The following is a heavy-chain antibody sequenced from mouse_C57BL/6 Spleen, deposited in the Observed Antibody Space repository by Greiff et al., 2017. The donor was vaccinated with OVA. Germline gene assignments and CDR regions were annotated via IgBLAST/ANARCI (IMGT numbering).Heavy chain of an antibody. D-gene: IGHD2-14*01. CDR2: INPSSGYT. CDR3: ARGEYDRFLFDY. Sequence: QVQLKQSGAELAKPGASVKLSCKASGYTFTSYWMHWVKPRPGQGLEWIGYINPSSGYTKYNQKFKDKATLTADKSSSTAYMQRSSRTDEDSAVYYCARGEYDRFLFDYWGQGTTLTVSS. V-gene: IGHV1-7*01. CDR1: GYTFTSYW. J-gene: IGHJ2*01.